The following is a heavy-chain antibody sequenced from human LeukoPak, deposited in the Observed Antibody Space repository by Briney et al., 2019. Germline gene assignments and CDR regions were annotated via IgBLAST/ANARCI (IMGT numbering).Heavy chain of an antibody. CDR2: INPNSGGT. D-gene: IGHD2-21*02. Sequence: ASVKVSCKASGYTCTGYYMHWVRQAPGQGLEWMGWINPNSGGTNYAQKFQGRVTMTRDTSISTAYMELSRLRSDDTAVYYCARVNVVVTAGYYYYYMDVWGKGTTVTVSS. CDR3: ARVNVVVTAGYYYYYMDV. J-gene: IGHJ6*03. V-gene: IGHV1-2*02. CDR1: GYTCTGYY.